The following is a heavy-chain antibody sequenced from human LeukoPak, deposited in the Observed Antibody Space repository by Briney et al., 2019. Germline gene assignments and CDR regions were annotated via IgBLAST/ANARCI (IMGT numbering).Heavy chain of an antibody. D-gene: IGHD3-22*01. Sequence: PGGSLRLSCAASGFTFSSYAMSLVRQAPGKGLEWVSVTYSGGSTYYADSVKGRFTISRDNSKNTLYLQMNSLRAEDTAVYYCARGIEVGSGYMDVWGKGTTVTISS. CDR1: GFTFSSYA. V-gene: IGHV3-66*01. J-gene: IGHJ6*03. CDR3: ARGIEVGSGYMDV. CDR2: TYSGGST.